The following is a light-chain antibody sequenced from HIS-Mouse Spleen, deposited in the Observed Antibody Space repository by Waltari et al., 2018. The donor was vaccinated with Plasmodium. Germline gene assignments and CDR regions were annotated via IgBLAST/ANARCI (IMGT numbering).Light chain of an antibody. CDR2: AVS. J-gene: IGLJ2*01. V-gene: IGLV2-11*01. CDR3: CSYAGSYTLV. Sequence: QSALTQPRSVSGSPGQSVNISCTGTSSDVGGYNYVSWYQQHPGKAPKRMIYAVSKRPSGVPDRFSGSKSGNTASLTISGLQAEDEADYYCCSYAGSYTLVFGGGTKLTVL. CDR1: SSDVGGYNY.